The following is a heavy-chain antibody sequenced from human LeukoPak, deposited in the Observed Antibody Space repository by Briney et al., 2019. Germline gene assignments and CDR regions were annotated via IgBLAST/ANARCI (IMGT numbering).Heavy chain of an antibody. V-gene: IGHV3-7*01. CDR1: GFTFSSYW. Sequence: GGSLRLSCAASGFTFSSYWMSWVRQAPGKGLEWVANIKQDGSEKYYVDSVKGRFTISRDNAKNSLYLQMNSLRAEDTAVHYCARVAGHSSSWYNYYYYYMDVWGKGTTVTISS. CDR3: ARVAGHSSSWYNYYYYYMDV. J-gene: IGHJ6*03. CDR2: IKQDGSEK. D-gene: IGHD6-13*01.